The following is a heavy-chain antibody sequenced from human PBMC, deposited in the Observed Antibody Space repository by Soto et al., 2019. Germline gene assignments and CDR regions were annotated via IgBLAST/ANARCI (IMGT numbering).Heavy chain of an antibody. CDR2: ISGSGGST. CDR3: ARDRAEWGAYDY. D-gene: IGHD1-26*01. J-gene: IGHJ4*02. Sequence: EVQMLESGGGLVQPGESLRLSCAASGFTFSSYAMSWVRQAPGKGLKWVSTISGSGGSTYYAESVKGRFTISRDNSKNTLYLQMSSLRAEETVVYYCARDRAEWGAYDYWGQGILVTVSS. CDR1: GFTFSSYA. V-gene: IGHV3-23*01.